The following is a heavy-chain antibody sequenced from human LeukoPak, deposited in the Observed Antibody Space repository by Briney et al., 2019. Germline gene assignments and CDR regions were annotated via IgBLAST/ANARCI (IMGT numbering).Heavy chain of an antibody. Sequence: ASVKVSCKASGYTFTGYYIHWVRQAPGQGLEWMGWINPNSGGTNFAQRFQGRVTMTRDTSISTAYVELSSLRSDDTAVYYCARDGISSGWYGLDYWGQGTLVTVSS. V-gene: IGHV1-2*02. CDR1: GYTFTGYY. D-gene: IGHD6-19*01. CDR2: INPNSGGT. CDR3: ARDGISSGWYGLDY. J-gene: IGHJ4*02.